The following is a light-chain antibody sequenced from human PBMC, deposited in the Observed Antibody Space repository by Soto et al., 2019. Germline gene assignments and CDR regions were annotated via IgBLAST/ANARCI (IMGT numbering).Light chain of an antibody. CDR3: QQYGSSPFT. J-gene: IGKJ3*01. CDR2: VAS. Sequence: EIVLTQSPGTLSLSPGERATVSCRASQSVSSSYLAWYQQKPGQAPRLLIYVASSRATGIPDRFSGSGSGTDFTLTISRLEPEDFAVYYCQQYGSSPFTFGPGTKVEIK. V-gene: IGKV3-20*01. CDR1: QSVSSSY.